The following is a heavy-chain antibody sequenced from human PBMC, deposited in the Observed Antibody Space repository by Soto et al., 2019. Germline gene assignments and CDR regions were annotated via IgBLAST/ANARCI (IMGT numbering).Heavy chain of an antibody. CDR1: GYTFSSNA. D-gene: IGHD3-10*01. CDR3: ARATYTSGGSPTFAMDV. J-gene: IGHJ6*02. Sequence: ASVKVSCKASGYTFSSNAIHWVRQAPGQELEWMGWINGGNGYAKYSQNFQDRVTLTRDASAXXXXXXXXXXXXXXXXIFYCARATYTSGGSPTFAMDVWGQGTTVTVS. V-gene: IGHV1-3*01. CDR2: INGGNGYA.